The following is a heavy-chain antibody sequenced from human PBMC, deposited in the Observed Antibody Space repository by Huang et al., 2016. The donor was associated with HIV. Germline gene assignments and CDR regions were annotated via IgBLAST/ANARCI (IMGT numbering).Heavy chain of an antibody. CDR3: VKDQGHTFMVRYHFDF. V-gene: IGHV3-30*18. CDR1: GFTFITYG. J-gene: IGHJ4*02. Sequence: QVQLVESGGGVVQPGRSLRLSCAASGFTFITYGMHWVRQAPGKGRGWVTGISHDGSEKYYADPVKGRFTSSRDNSNNTLYRQMNSLRADDTAVYYCVKDQGHTFMVRYHFDFWGQGTLVTVSS. D-gene: IGHD3-10*01. CDR2: ISHDGSEK.